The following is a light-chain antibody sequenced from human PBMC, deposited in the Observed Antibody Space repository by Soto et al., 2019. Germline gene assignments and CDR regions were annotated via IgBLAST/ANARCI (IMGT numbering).Light chain of an antibody. Sequence: AIQLTQFPSSLSASVGDRVTIACRASQGISSALAWYQQIPGKAPKLLIYDASSLESGVPSRFSGSGSGTDFTLTISSLQPEDFATYYCQQFSSDPITFGPGTKVDIK. CDR3: QQFSSDPIT. J-gene: IGKJ3*01. V-gene: IGKV1-13*02. CDR1: QGISSA. CDR2: DAS.